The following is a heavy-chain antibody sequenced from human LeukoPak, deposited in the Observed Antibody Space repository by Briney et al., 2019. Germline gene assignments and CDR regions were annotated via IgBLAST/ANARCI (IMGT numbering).Heavy chain of an antibody. V-gene: IGHV3-30-3*01. Sequence: GGSLRLSCAASGLTFSSYAMHWVRQAPGKGLEWVAVISYDGSNKYYADSVKGRFTISRDNSKNTLYLQMNSLRAEDTVVYYCARTTYYYDSSGYAYWGQGTLVTVSS. J-gene: IGHJ4*02. CDR3: ARTTYYYDSSGYAY. D-gene: IGHD3-22*01. CDR1: GLTFSSYA. CDR2: ISYDGSNK.